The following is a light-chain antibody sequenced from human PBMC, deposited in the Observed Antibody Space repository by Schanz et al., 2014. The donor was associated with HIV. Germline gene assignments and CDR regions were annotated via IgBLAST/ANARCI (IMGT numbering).Light chain of an antibody. Sequence: QSALTQPPSASGSPGQSVTISCTGTGSDVGGYNSVSWYQQHPGKAPKLMIYEVNKRPSGVPDRFSGSRSGNTAALTVSGLQAEDEADYYCSSYAGSNLFVFGTGTKLTVL. CDR3: SSYAGSNLFV. CDR2: EVN. V-gene: IGLV2-8*01. CDR1: GSDVGGYNS. J-gene: IGLJ1*01.